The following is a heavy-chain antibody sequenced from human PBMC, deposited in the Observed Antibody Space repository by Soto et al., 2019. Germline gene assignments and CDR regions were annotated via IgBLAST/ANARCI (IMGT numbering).Heavy chain of an antibody. Sequence: QLQLHESGPGLVKPSETLSLTCTVSGGSISSSSYYWGWIRQPPGKGLEWIGSIYYSGSTYYNPSLKSRVTISVDTSKNQFSLKLSSVTAADTAVYYCARLGPYYYQIWYFDLWGRGTLVTVSS. CDR2: IYYSGST. J-gene: IGHJ2*01. CDR3: ARLGPYYYQIWYFDL. V-gene: IGHV4-39*01. CDR1: GGSISSSSYY. D-gene: IGHD3-10*01.